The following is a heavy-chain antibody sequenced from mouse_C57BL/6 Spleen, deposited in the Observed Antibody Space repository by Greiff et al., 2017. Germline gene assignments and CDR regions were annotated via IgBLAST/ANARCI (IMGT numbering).Heavy chain of an antibody. CDR3: ARRDSNFAWFAY. CDR1: GFSLTSYG. D-gene: IGHD2-5*01. CDR2: IWRGGST. J-gene: IGHJ3*01. V-gene: IGHV2-2*01. Sequence: VQLQESGPGLVQPSQSLSITCTVSGFSLTSYGVHWVRQSPGKGLEWLGVIWRGGSTDYNAAFISRLSISKDNSKSQVFFKMNSLQADDTAIYYCARRDSNFAWFAYWGQGTLVTVSA.